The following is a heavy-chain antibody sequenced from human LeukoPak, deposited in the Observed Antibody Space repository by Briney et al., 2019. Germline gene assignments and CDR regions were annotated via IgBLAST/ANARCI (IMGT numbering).Heavy chain of an antibody. CDR3: AKDGDSSSLVIYYYYGMDV. CDR2: ISGSGGST. D-gene: IGHD6-6*01. CDR1: GFTFSSYA. V-gene: IGHV3-23*01. J-gene: IGHJ6*02. Sequence: GGSLGLSCAASGFTFSSYAMSWVRQAPGKGLEWVSAISGSGGSTYYADSVKGRFTISRDNSKNTLYLQMNSLRAEDTAVYYCAKDGDSSSLVIYYYYGMDVWGQGTTVTVSS.